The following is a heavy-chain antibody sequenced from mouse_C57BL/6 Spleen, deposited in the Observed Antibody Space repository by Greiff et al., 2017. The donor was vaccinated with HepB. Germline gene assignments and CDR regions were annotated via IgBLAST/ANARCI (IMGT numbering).Heavy chain of an antibody. CDR2: INPNNGGT. V-gene: IGHV1-26*01. CDR3: ATYYSNPYAMDY. D-gene: IGHD2-5*01. Sequence: VQLQQSGPELVKPGASVKISCKASGYTFTDYYMNWVKQSHGKSLEWIGDINPNNGGTSYNQKFKGKATLTVDKSSSTAYMELRSLTSEDSAVYYCATYYSNPYAMDYWGQGTSVTVSS. J-gene: IGHJ4*01. CDR1: GYTFTDYY.